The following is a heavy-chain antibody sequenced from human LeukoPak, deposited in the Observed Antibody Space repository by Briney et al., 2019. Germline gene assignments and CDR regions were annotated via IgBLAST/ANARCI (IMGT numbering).Heavy chain of an antibody. V-gene: IGHV4-38-2*01. CDR1: GDSISSGHY. CDR2: IFHSGSP. D-gene: IGHD5-18*01. J-gene: IGHJ5*02. CDR3: ARSSSVDTALVGVHWFDP. Sequence: PSETLSLTCAVSGDSISSGHYWAWIRQPPGKGLGWIGIIFHSGSPYRNPSLRSRVNISLNTSQNQFSLILGSMTAADTAGYYCARSSSVDTALVGVHWFDPWGQGTLVTVSS.